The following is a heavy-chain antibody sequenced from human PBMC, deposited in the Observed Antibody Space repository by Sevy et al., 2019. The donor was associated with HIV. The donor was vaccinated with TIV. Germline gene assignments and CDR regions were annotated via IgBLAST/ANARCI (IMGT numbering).Heavy chain of an antibody. CDR2: ISSSSSYI. CDR3: ARDLACGDPIFDY. V-gene: IGHV3-21*01. D-gene: IGHD4-17*01. J-gene: IGHJ4*02. Sequence: GGSLRLSCAASGFTFSSYSMNWVRQAPGKGLEWVSSISSSSSYIYYADSVKGRFTISRDNAKNSQYLQMKSLRAEDTAVYYCARDLACGDPIFDYWGQGTLVTVSS. CDR1: GFTFSSYS.